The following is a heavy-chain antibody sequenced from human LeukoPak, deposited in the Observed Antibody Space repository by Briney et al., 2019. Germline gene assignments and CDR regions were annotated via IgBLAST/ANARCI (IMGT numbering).Heavy chain of an antibody. CDR3: ARLAVPKPTAIRAYFFDI. V-gene: IGHV5-51*01. Sequence: GESLRISCKGSGYSFSTYWIGWVRQLPGKGLEWMGIIYPGDSDTRYSPSFQGQVTISADKSMYTAYLQWTSLKASDTAIYFCARLAVPKPTAIRAYFFDIGGKGTRATVSS. J-gene: IGHJ3*02. CDR1: GYSFSTYW. D-gene: IGHD2-2*02. CDR2: IYPGDSDT.